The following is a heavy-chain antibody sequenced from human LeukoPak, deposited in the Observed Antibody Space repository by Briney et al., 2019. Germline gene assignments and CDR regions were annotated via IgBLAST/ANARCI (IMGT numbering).Heavy chain of an antibody. Sequence: GGSLRLSCAASGFTFDDYAMHWVRQAPGKGLEWVSGISWNSGSIGYADSVKGRFTISRDNAKNSLYLQMNSLRAEDTAVYYCARVKRRFGSPTHAGAFDIWGQGTMVTVSS. V-gene: IGHV3-9*01. D-gene: IGHD1-26*01. CDR2: ISWNSGSI. CDR1: GFTFDDYA. J-gene: IGHJ3*02. CDR3: ARVKRRFGSPTHAGAFDI.